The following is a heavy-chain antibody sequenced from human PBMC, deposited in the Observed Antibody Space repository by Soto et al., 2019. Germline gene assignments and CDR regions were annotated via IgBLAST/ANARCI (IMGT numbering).Heavy chain of an antibody. CDR2: IHSDANT. Sequence: QSGGSLRLSCAASGFNVSSNSMIWVRQAPGKGLEWLSLIHSDANTKYADSVKGRFTISRDSFENTVYLQMNSLRAEDTAVYYCARHVWLESWGQGTLVTVSS. CDR3: ARHVWLES. CDR1: GFNVSSNS. V-gene: IGHV3-53*01. J-gene: IGHJ5*01.